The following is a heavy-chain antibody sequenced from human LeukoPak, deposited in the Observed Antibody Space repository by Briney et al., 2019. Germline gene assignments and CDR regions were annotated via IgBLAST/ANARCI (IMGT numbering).Heavy chain of an antibody. Sequence: GGSLRLSCAASGFTLSSYWMSWVRQAPGKGLEWVASIKQAGSEKTYVDSVKGRFTVSRYNAENSLFLQMDSLRAEDTAFYYCVVTTRSKSFDYWGQGTLVTVSS. D-gene: IGHD1-1*01. CDR1: GFTLSSYW. J-gene: IGHJ4*02. V-gene: IGHV3-7*01. CDR2: IKQAGSEK. CDR3: VVTTRSKSFDY.